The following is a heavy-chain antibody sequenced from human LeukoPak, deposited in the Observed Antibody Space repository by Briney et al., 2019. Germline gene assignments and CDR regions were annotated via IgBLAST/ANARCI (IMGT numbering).Heavy chain of an antibody. CDR3: ARGSKKTYYMDV. V-gene: IGHV3-33*01. CDR2: IWYDGSNK. Sequence: PGGSLRLSCAASGFTFSSYGMHWVRQAPGKGLEWVAVIWYDGSNKYHADSVKGRFTISRDNSKNTLYLQMNSLRAEDTAVYYCARGSKKTYYMDVWGKGTTVTVSS. CDR1: GFTFSSYG. J-gene: IGHJ6*03.